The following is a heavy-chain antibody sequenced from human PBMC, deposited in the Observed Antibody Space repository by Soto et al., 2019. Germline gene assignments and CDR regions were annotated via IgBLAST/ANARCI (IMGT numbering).Heavy chain of an antibody. CDR1: GYTFTSYA. D-gene: IGHD3-22*01. V-gene: IGHV1-3*01. J-gene: IGHJ4*02. CDR2: INAGNGNT. Sequence: QVQLVQSGAEVKKPGASVKVSCKASGYTFTSYAMHWVRQAPGQRLEWMGWINAGNGNTKYSQKFQGRVTITRDTSASIAYMELTSLRSEDTAVYFCTRSSGYYDVDYWGQGTRVTVSS. CDR3: TRSSGYYDVDY.